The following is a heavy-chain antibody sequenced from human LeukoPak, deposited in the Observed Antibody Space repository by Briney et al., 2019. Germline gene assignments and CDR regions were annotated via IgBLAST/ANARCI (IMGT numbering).Heavy chain of an antibody. J-gene: IGHJ4*02. CDR3: ARGPYSSNWYIDY. CDR2: ISRTGNSI. CDR1: GFTLSSYE. D-gene: IGHD6-13*01. Sequence: GGSLRLSCAASGFTLSSYEMNWVRLAPGKGLEWISYISRTGNSIYYADSVKGRFTISRDSAKNSLYLQMNSLRAEDTAVYYCARGPYSSNWYIDYWGQGTLVTVSS. V-gene: IGHV3-48*03.